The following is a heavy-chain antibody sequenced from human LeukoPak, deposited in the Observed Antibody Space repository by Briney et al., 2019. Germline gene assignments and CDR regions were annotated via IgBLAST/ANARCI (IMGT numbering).Heavy chain of an antibody. CDR3: ARYYYDSSGYYGLDY. V-gene: IGHV4-34*01. CDR2: INHSGST. Sequence: SETLSLTCAVYGGSFSGYYWSWIRQPPGKGLEWIGEINHSGSTNYNPSLKSRVTISVDTSKNQFSLKLSSVTAADTAVYYCARYYYDSSGYYGLDYWGQGTLVTVSS. J-gene: IGHJ4*02. D-gene: IGHD3-22*01. CDR1: GGSFSGYY.